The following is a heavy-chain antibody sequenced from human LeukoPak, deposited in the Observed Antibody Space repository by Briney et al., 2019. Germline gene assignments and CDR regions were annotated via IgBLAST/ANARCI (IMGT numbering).Heavy chain of an antibody. J-gene: IGHJ4*02. CDR2: IYYSGST. CDR3: ARRITMVRGVPKRDFWDY. Sequence: PSETLSLTCAVYGGSFSGYYWGWIRQPPGKGLEWIGSIYYSGSTYYNPSLKSRVTISVDTSKNQFSLKLSSVTAADTAVYYCARRITMVRGVPKRDFWDYWGQGTLVTVSS. D-gene: IGHD3-10*01. V-gene: IGHV4-39*01. CDR1: GGSFSGYY.